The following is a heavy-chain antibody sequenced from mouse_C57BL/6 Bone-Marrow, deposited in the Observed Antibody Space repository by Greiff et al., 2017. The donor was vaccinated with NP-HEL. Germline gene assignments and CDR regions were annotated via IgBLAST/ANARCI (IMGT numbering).Heavy chain of an antibody. CDR1: GFTFSSYA. J-gene: IGHJ1*03. CDR2: ISDGGSYT. CDR3: AREDSNYGYWYFDV. D-gene: IGHD2-5*01. V-gene: IGHV5-4*01. Sequence: EVKLMESGGGLVKPGGSLKLSCAASGFTFSSYAMSWVRQTPEKRLEWVATISDGGSYTYYPDNVKGRFTISRDNAKNNLYLQMSHLKSEDTAMYYCAREDSNYGYWYFDVWGTGTTVTVSS.